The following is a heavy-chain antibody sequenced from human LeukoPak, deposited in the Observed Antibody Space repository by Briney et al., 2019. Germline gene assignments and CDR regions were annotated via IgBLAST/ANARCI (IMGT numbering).Heavy chain of an antibody. J-gene: IGHJ3*02. CDR3: ARAYDYGDYAKRLNAFDI. CDR1: GGSISSYY. V-gene: IGHV4-4*07. D-gene: IGHD4-17*01. Sequence: PSETLSLTCTVSGGSISSYYWSWIRQPAGKGLEWIGRIYTSGSTNYNPSLKSRVTMSVGTSKNQFSLKLSSVTAADTAVYYCARAYDYGDYAKRLNAFDIWGQGTMVTVSS. CDR2: IYTSGST.